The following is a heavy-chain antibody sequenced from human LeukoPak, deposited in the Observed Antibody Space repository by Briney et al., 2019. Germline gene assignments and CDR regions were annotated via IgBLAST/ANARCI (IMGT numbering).Heavy chain of an antibody. CDR3: AKEGSVCTNGICRYFDY. J-gene: IGHJ4*02. CDR1: GFTFRDSA. Sequence: PGGSLRLSCAASGFTFRDSAMHWVRQVPGKGLEWVSSISWSSEYMYYADSVKGRFTISRDNAKNSLYLQMDSLRAEDTALYYCAKEGSVCTNGICRYFDYWGQGTLVTVS. D-gene: IGHD2-8*01. V-gene: IGHV3-9*01. CDR2: ISWSSEYM.